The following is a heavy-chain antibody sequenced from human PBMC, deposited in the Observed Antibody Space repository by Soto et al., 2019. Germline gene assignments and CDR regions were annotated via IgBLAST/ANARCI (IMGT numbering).Heavy chain of an antibody. D-gene: IGHD3-22*01. CDR1: GSTFSSYA. J-gene: IGHJ4*02. Sequence: GGSLRHSCAASGSTFSSYAMSWVRQAPGKGLEWVSAISGSGVSTYYADSVKGRFTISRDNSKNTLYLQMNSLRAEDTAVYYCAKSPGMYYYDSSGYYHYDYWGQGTLVTVSS. V-gene: IGHV3-23*01. CDR2: ISGSGVST. CDR3: AKSPGMYYYDSSGYYHYDY.